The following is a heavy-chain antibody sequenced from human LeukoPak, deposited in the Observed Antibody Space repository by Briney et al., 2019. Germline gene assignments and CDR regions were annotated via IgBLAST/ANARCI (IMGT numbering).Heavy chain of an antibody. V-gene: IGHV3-23*01. CDR3: AKRGIFGGREYYFDY. CDR1: GFTFSSYA. D-gene: IGHD3-3*01. J-gene: IGHJ4*02. CDR2: ISGSGGST. Sequence: GGSLRLSCAASGFTFSSYAMSWVRQAPGKGLEWVSAISGSGGSTYYADSVKGRFTISRDNSKNTLYLQMNSLRAEDTAVYYCAKRGIFGGREYYFDYWGQGTLVTVSS.